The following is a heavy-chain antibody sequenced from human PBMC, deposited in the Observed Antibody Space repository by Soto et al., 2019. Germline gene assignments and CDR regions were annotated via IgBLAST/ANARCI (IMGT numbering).Heavy chain of an antibody. V-gene: IGHV1-8*01. CDR2: MNPGSGDT. J-gene: IGHJ5*02. Sequence: ASVKVSCKASGYIFTNNDVSWVRQATGQGLEWMGWMNPGSGDTGYAQKFQGRVTMTRNISIATAYMELSSLRADDTAICYCARMASFGSLNWFDPWGQGTLVTVSS. D-gene: IGHD5-18*01. CDR1: GYIFTNND. CDR3: ARMASFGSLNWFDP.